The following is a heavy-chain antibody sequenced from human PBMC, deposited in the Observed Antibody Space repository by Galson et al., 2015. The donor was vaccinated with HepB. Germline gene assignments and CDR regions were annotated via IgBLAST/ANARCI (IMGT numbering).Heavy chain of an antibody. J-gene: IGHJ5*02. CDR3: AREGGRGGSGNNWFDP. CDR2: ISTSGTTI. V-gene: IGHV3-48*03. Sequence: SLRLSCAASGFTFSSYEMNWVRQAPEKGLEWVSYISTSGTTIYYADSVKGRFTISRDNTKNSLYLQMNSLRAEDTAVYYCAREGGRGGSGNNWFDPWGQGTLVTVSS. D-gene: IGHD3-10*01. CDR1: GFTFSSYE.